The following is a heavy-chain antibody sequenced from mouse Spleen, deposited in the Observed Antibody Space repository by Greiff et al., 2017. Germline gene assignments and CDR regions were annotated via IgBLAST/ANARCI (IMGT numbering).Heavy chain of an antibody. J-gene: IGHJ3*01. D-gene: IGHD1-1*01. CDR2: ISSGGSYT. CDR3: ARHSSGSSSWFAY. CDR1: GFTFSSYA. Sequence: EVKVVESGGGLVKPGGSLKLSCAASGFTFSSYAMSWVRQTPEKRLEWVATISSGGSYTYYPDSVKGRFTISRDNAKNTLYLQMSSLRSEDTAMYYCARHSSGSSSWFAYWGQGTLVTVSA. V-gene: IGHV5-9-3*01.